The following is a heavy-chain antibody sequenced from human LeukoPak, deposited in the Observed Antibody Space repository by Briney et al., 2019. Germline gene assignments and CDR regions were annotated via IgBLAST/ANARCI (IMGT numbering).Heavy chain of an antibody. Sequence: GASVKVSCKASVYTFTGYYMHWVRQAPGQGLEWMGWINPNSGGTNYAQKFQGRVTMTRDTSISTAYMELSRLRSDDTAVYYCARSQWELEGVLDYWGQGTLVTVSS. CDR3: ARSQWELEGVLDY. D-gene: IGHD1-26*01. CDR1: VYTFTGYY. V-gene: IGHV1-2*02. J-gene: IGHJ4*02. CDR2: INPNSGGT.